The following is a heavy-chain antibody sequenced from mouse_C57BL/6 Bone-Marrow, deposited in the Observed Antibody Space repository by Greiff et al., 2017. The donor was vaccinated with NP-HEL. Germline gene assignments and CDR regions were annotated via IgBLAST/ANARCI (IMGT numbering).Heavy chain of an antibody. J-gene: IGHJ2*01. V-gene: IGHV5-6*01. CDR1: GFTFSSYG. Sequence: DVQLVKSGGEGGKPGGSLKLSCAASGFTFSSYGMSWVRQTPDKRLEWVATISSGGSYTYYPDSVKGRFTISRDNAKNTLYLQMSSLKSEDTAMYYCARHYYSNYFDYWGQGTTLTVSS. CDR2: ISSGGSYT. CDR3: ARHYYSNYFDY. D-gene: IGHD2-5*01.